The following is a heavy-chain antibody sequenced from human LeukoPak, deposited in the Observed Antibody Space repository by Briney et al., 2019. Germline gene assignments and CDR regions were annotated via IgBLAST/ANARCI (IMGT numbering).Heavy chain of an antibody. V-gene: IGHV4-61*01. Sequence: SETLSLTCTVSGASVSSVSYDWSSIRQPPGRGVGWIWYIYYSGSTNYNPSLKSRVTISVDTSKNQFYLKLTSVTAADTAVYYCAREVTTVTNFDYWGQGTLVTVSS. CDR2: IYYSGST. D-gene: IGHD4-17*01. CDR1: GASVSSVSYD. J-gene: IGHJ4*02. CDR3: AREVTTVTNFDY.